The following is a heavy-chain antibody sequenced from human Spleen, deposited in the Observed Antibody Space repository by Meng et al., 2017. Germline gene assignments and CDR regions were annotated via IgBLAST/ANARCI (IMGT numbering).Heavy chain of an antibody. J-gene: IGHJ4*02. V-gene: IGHV4-30-4*01. CDR3: LRGSGGSV. Sequence: QVQLQQSGPGLVQPSQTLSLTCTVSVASINNADYYWSWVRQPPGKGLEWVGEIPHRGSAAYNPSLKSRVSMSIDIPKNQFYLKLTSVTAADTAVYYCLRGSGGSVWGQGTLVTVSS. CDR1: VASINNADYY. D-gene: IGHD3-10*01. CDR2: IPHRGSA.